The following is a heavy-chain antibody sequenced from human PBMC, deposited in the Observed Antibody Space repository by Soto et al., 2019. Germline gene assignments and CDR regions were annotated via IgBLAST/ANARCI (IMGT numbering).Heavy chain of an antibody. D-gene: IGHD4-17*01. CDR3: AKDMYGDYAAGGAFDI. CDR2: ISWNSGSI. Sequence: EVQLVASGGGLVQPGRSLRLSCAASGFTFDDYAMHWVRQAPGKGLEWVSGISWNSGSIGYADSVKGRFTISRDNAKNSLYLQMNSLRAEDTALYYCAKDMYGDYAAGGAFDIWGQGTMVTVSS. V-gene: IGHV3-9*01. CDR1: GFTFDDYA. J-gene: IGHJ3*02.